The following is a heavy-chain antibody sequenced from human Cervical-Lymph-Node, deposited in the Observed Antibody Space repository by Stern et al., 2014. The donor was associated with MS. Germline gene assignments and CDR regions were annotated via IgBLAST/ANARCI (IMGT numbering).Heavy chain of an antibody. Sequence: EDQLVESGGGLVQPGGSLRLSCAASGFTFSSYWMSWVRKAPGKGLEWVANIKQDGSETYYVDSVKGRFTISRDNAKNSLYLQMNSLRVEDTAVYYCARLGGYSYFDYWGQGTLVTVSS. J-gene: IGHJ4*02. V-gene: IGHV3-7*01. CDR2: IKQDGSET. CDR3: ARLGGYSYFDY. D-gene: IGHD5-18*01. CDR1: GFTFSSYW.